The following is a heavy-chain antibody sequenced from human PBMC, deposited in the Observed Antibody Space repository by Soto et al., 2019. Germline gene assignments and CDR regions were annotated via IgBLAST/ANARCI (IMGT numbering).Heavy chain of an antibody. Sequence: SETLTLTCAVSGASISSGNHSWSWIRQPPGKGLEWIGYIYHSGSTYYNPSLKRRVTISVDRSKNQFSLNLNSVTAADTAVYYCARGGYSGYDLTFDHWGQGTLVTVSS. V-gene: IGHV4-30-2*01. CDR3: ARGGYSGYDLTFDH. CDR2: IYHSGST. D-gene: IGHD5-12*01. CDR1: GASISSGNHS. J-gene: IGHJ4*02.